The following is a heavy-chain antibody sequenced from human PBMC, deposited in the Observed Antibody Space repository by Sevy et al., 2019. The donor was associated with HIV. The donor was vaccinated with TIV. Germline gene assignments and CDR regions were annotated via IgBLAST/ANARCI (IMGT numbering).Heavy chain of an antibody. J-gene: IGHJ4*02. D-gene: IGHD3-22*01. Sequence: GGSLRLSCAASGFTVSSNYMSWVRQAPGKGLEWVSVIYSGGSTYYADSVKGRFSISRDNSKNTLYLQMSSLRAEDTAVYFCAKGSVYDTSGYYYTLVAFDYWGQGTPVTVSS. CDR3: AKGSVYDTSGYYYTLVAFDY. CDR2: IYSGGST. CDR1: GFTVSSNY. V-gene: IGHV3-53*01.